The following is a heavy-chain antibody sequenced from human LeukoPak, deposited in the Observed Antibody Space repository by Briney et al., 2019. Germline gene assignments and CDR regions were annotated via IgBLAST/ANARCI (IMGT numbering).Heavy chain of an antibody. CDR1: GCIFSDYG. CDR2: IKSDGREK. D-gene: IGHD1-26*01. V-gene: IGHV3-7*04. J-gene: IGHJ4*02. Sequence: GGSLRLSCAASGCIFSDYGMSWVCKAPGKGLELVATIKSDGREKYYVDSVKGRFAISTDNAKNSLNLQMSSLRAEDTAVYYCARDLTGSNLYWGQGTLVTVSS. CDR3: ARDLTGSNLY.